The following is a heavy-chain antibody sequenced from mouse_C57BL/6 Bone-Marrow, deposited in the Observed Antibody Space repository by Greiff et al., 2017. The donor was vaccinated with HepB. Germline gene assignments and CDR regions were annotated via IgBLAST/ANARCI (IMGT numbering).Heavy chain of an antibody. J-gene: IGHJ4*01. CDR2: FYPGSGSI. CDR3: ARHEEGYYGSSYDYAMDY. V-gene: IGHV1-62-2*01. Sequence: QVQLQQSGAELVKPGASVKLSCKASGYTFTEYTIHWVKQRSGQGLEWIGWFYPGSGSIKYNEKFKDKATLTADKSSSTVYMELSRLTSEDTAVYDCARHEEGYYGSSYDYAMDYGGQGTSVTVSS. D-gene: IGHD1-1*01. CDR1: GYTFTEYT.